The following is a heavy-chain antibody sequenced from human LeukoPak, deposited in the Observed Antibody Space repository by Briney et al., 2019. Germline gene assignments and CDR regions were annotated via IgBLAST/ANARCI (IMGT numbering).Heavy chain of an antibody. CDR3: ATRGGQWFGELLQYYFDY. V-gene: IGHV3-23*01. CDR1: GFTFGSYA. CDR2: ISGSGGST. Sequence: GGSLRLSCAASGFTFGSYAMSWVRQAPGKGLEWVSAISGSGGSTYYADSVKGRFTISRDNSKNTLYLQMNSLRAEDTAVYYCATRGGQWFGELLQYYFDYWGQGTLVTVSS. J-gene: IGHJ4*02. D-gene: IGHD3-10*01.